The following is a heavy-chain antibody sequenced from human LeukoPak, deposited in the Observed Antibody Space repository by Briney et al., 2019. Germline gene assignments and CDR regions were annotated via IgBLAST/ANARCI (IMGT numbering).Heavy chain of an antibody. J-gene: IGHJ4*02. CDR1: GFTFSSYA. D-gene: IGHD3-3*01. V-gene: IGHV3-23*01. CDR3: AKDGPMYYDFWSGYTRSHLDY. CDR2: ISGSGGST. Sequence: GGSLRLSCAASGFTFSSYAMSWVRQAPGKGLEWVSAISGSGGSTYYADSVKGRFTISRDNSKNTLYLQMNSLRAEDTAVYYCAKDGPMYYDFWSGYTRSHLDYWGQGTLVTVSS.